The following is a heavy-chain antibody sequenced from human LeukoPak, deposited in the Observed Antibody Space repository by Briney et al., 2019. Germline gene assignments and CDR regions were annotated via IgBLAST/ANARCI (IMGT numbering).Heavy chain of an antibody. Sequence: GASVKVSCKVSGYTLTELSMHWVRQAPGKGLEWMGGFDPEDGETIYAQKLQGRVTMTEDTSTDTAYMELSSLRSEDTAVYYCARGVSYYDSSGYYNEYFQHWGQGTLVTVSS. CDR1: GYTLTELS. J-gene: IGHJ1*01. CDR2: FDPEDGET. CDR3: ARGVSYYDSSGYYNEYFQH. D-gene: IGHD3-22*01. V-gene: IGHV1-24*01.